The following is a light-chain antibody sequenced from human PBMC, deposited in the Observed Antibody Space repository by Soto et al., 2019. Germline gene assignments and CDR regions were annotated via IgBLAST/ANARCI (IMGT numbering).Light chain of an antibody. J-gene: IGKJ1*01. CDR1: QSISSW. V-gene: IGKV1-5*03. CDR3: QQYNSYWT. Sequence: DIQMTQSPSTLSASVGDRVTITCRASQSISSWLAWYQQKPGKAPKLLIYKASSLESGVPSRFSGSASGTEFTLTISSMKPDDSATYYCQQYNSYWTFGHGTKVDIK. CDR2: KAS.